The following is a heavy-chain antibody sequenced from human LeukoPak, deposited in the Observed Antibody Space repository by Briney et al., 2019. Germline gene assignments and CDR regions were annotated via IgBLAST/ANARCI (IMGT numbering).Heavy chain of an antibody. J-gene: IGHJ4*02. D-gene: IGHD4-23*01. CDR3: AKTTGNGHWLIEY. V-gene: IGHV3-23*01. CDR2: ITGDAGTT. Sequence: PGGSLRLSCAASGFTSSSYAMNWVRQTPGKGLEWVSFITGDAGTTSYADSVKGRFTISRDNSKNTLYLQLNSLSAEDTAVYYCAKTTGNGHWLIEYWGQGTLVTVSS. CDR1: GFTSSSYA.